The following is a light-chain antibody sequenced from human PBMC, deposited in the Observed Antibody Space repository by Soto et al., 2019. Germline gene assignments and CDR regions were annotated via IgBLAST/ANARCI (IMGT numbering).Light chain of an antibody. J-gene: IGKJ1*01. V-gene: IGKV3-15*01. Sequence: EVAMKLSPATLSVSTGERVTLSCRASQSVSSRLAWYQQKPGQSPRLLIYGASTRATGIPARFSGSGSGTEFTLTISSLQSEDFGVYYCHQYNKLWTFGQGTNVDIK. CDR1: QSVSSR. CDR3: HQYNKLWT. CDR2: GAS.